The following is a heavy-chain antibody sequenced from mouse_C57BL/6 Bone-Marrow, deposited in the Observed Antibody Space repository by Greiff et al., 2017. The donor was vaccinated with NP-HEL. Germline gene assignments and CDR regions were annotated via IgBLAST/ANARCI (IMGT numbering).Heavy chain of an antibody. CDR1: GYAFSSYW. V-gene: IGHV1-80*01. CDR2: IYPGDGDT. J-gene: IGHJ2*01. D-gene: IGHD2-3*01. CDR3: ARFHDGYYRYYFDY. Sequence: QVQLQQSGAELVKPGASVKISCKASGYAFSSYWMNWVKQRPGKGLEWIGQIYPGDGDTNYNGKFKGKATLTADKSSSTAYMQLSSLTSEDSAVYFCARFHDGYYRYYFDYWGQGTTLTVSS.